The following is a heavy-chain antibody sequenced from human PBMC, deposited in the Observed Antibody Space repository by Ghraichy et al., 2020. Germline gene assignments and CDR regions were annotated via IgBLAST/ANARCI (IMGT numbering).Heavy chain of an antibody. CDR3: ARASTVVRFFYFAGMDV. CDR2: ITSNSRIK. V-gene: IGHV3-48*02. D-gene: IGHD4-23*01. CDR1: GFTFSAYS. Sequence: GGSLRLSCVGSGFTFSAYSMNWVRQSPGKGLEWLSYITSNSRIKSYGDSVNGRFTISRDNAQNSLYLQMNSLRDEDTAVYYCARASTVVRFFYFAGMDVWAQGTTVTVS. J-gene: IGHJ6*02.